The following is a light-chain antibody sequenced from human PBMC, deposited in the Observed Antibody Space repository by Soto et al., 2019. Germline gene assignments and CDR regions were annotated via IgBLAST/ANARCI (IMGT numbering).Light chain of an antibody. CDR1: KNDIGVYDF. V-gene: IGLV2-8*01. Sequence: QSVLTQPPSASGYPGQSVTISCTGTKNDIGVYDFVSWYQHHPGKAPRLIIYEVVQRPSGVPDRFSGSKSGNTASLTVSGLQDADEADYCCKSYAGSNTYVFGSGTKLTVL. CDR2: EVV. J-gene: IGLJ1*01. CDR3: KSYAGSNTYV.